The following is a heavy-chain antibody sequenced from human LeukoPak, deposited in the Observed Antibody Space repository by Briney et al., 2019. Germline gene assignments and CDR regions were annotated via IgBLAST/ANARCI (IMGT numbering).Heavy chain of an antibody. V-gene: IGHV3-7*01. CDR2: IKQGGTEK. J-gene: IGHJ4*02. Sequence: GGSLRLSCAASGFTFSTYWMNWVRQAPGKGLEWVANIKQGGTEKYYVDSVKGRFTISRDNAKNSLYLQMNSLRAEDTAMYYCARTAYGGYDSGYFDYWGQGTLVTVSS. D-gene: IGHD5-12*01. CDR3: ARTAYGGYDSGYFDY. CDR1: GFTFSTYW.